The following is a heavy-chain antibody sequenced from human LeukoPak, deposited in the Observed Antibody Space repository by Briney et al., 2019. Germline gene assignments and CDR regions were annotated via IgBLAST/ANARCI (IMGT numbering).Heavy chain of an antibody. CDR3: ARTSWFGVDY. CDR2: IDPSDSYT. J-gene: IGHJ4*02. CDR1: GHSFTSYW. Sequence: GESLKISCKGSGHSFTSYWISWVRQMPGKGLEWMGRIDPSDSYTNYSPSFQGHVAISADKSISTAYLQWSSLTASDTAMYYCARTSWFGVDYWGQGTLVTVSS. D-gene: IGHD3-10*01. V-gene: IGHV5-10-1*01.